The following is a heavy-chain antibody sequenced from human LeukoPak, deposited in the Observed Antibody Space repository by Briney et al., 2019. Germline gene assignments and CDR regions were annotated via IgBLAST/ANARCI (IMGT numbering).Heavy chain of an antibody. CDR2: INWNGGST. CDR1: GFTFDDYG. Sequence: GGSLRLSCAASGFTFDDYGMSWVRQAPGKGLEWVSGINWNGGSTGYADSVKGRFTIARDNAKNSLYLQMNSLRAEDTALYYCARLGLTVTGTYYYYYMDVWGKGTTVTISS. J-gene: IGHJ6*03. CDR3: ARLGLTVTGTYYYYYMDV. D-gene: IGHD6-19*01. V-gene: IGHV3-20*04.